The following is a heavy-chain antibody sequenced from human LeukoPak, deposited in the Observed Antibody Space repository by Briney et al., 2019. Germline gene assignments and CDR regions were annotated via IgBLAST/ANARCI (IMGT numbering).Heavy chain of an antibody. D-gene: IGHD6-19*01. CDR1: GYTFTDYY. CDR2: IDPNSGDT. Sequence: ASVKVSCKASGYTFTDYYMHWVRQAPGQGLEWMGWIDPNSGDTNYAQKFQGRVTMTRDASISTAYMELSRLTSDDTAVYYCARERLKWLAYHPDYWGQGTLVTVSS. CDR3: ARERLKWLAYHPDY. J-gene: IGHJ4*02. V-gene: IGHV1-2*02.